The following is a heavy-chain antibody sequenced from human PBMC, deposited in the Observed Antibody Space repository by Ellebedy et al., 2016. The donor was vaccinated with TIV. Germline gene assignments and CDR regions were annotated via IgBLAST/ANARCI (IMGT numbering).Heavy chain of an antibody. CDR1: GYTFIAYY. Sequence: ASVKVSCKASGYTFIAYYMHWVRQAPGQGLEWMGWINPNSGGTNYAQKFQGRVTMTRDTSTSTVYMEPSSLRSEDTAVYYCARGGITGTAWGVHDHWGQGALVTVSS. V-gene: IGHV1-2*02. D-gene: IGHD1-7*01. J-gene: IGHJ4*02. CDR3: ARGGITGTAWGVHDH. CDR2: INPNSGGT.